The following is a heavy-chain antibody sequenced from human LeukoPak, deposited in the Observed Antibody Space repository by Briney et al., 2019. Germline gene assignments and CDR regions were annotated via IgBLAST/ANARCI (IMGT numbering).Heavy chain of an antibody. D-gene: IGHD2-8*01. CDR3: ARERYCTNGVCLYYFDY. V-gene: IGHV1-18*03. CDR2: ISPYNGNT. J-gene: IGHJ4*02. CDR1: GYTFTNYP. Sequence: GASVKVSCKASGYTFTNYPITWVRQAPGQGLEWMGWISPYNGNTNYAQKLQGRVTMTTDTSTSTAYMELRSLRSDDMAVYYCARERYCTNGVCLYYFDYWGQGTLVTVSS.